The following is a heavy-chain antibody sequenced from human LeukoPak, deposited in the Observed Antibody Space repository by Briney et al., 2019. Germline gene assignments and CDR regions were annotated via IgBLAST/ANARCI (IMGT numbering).Heavy chain of an antibody. V-gene: IGHV3-7*04. J-gene: IGHJ4*02. D-gene: IGHD1-7*01. CDR1: GFAFSNYW. CDR2: IKEDGSDK. CDR3: GREIPGGTTSLDC. Sequence: GGSLRLSCAASGFAFSNYWMSWVRQAPGKGLEWVANIKEDGSDKNYVDSVRGRFTISRDNAKNALYLQMNSLRAEDTAVYYCGREIPGGTTSLDCWGQGTVVTVSS.